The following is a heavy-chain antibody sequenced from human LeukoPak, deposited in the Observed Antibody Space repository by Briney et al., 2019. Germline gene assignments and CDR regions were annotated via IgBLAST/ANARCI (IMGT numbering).Heavy chain of an antibody. CDR1: GYTFTGYY. CDR3: ARGGLHDY. CDR2: IHPKSGVT. Sequence: ASVKVSCKSSGYTFTGYYMHWVRQAPGQGLEWMGWIHPKSGVTDYAQKFQGRVTMTRDTSISTAYMELSTLRSDDTAVYYCARGGLHDYWGQGTLVTVSS. J-gene: IGHJ4*02. V-gene: IGHV1-2*02.